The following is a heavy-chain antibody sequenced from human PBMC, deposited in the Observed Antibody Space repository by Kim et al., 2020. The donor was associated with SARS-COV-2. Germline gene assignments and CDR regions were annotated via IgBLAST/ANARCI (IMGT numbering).Heavy chain of an antibody. CDR1: GFTVSSNY. J-gene: IGHJ4*02. CDR2: IYSGGST. Sequence: GGSLRLSCAASGFTVSSNYMSWVRQAPGKGLEWVSVIYSGGSTYYSDSVKGRCTISRDNSKNTLYLQMNSLRAEDTAVYYYASSRPSVTKSDWGQGTLVTVSS. D-gene: IGHD4-17*01. V-gene: IGHV3-66*01. CDR3: ASSRPSVTKSD.